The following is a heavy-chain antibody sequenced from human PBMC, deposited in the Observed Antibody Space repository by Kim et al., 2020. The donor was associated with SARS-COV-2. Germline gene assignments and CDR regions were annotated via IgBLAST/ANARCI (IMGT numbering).Heavy chain of an antibody. J-gene: IGHJ4*02. D-gene: IGHD6-19*01. Sequence: SETLSLTCTVSGGSISSSSYYWGWIRQPPGKGLEWIGSIYYSGSTYYNPSLKSRVTISVDTSKNQFSLKLSSVTAADTAVYYCAGRGQWLVRRAYYFDYWGQGTLVTVSS. V-gene: IGHV4-39*01. CDR2: IYYSGST. CDR3: AGRGQWLVRRAYYFDY. CDR1: GGSISSSSYY.